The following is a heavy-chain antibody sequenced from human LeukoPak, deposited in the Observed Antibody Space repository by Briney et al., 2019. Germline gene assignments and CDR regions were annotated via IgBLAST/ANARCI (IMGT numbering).Heavy chain of an antibody. CDR1: GFTFSSYA. D-gene: IGHD3-22*01. CDR2: ISGSGGST. V-gene: IGHV3-23*01. CDR3: AKGRILIVVAPYDAFDI. J-gene: IGHJ3*02. Sequence: GGSLRLSCAASGFTFSSYAMSWVRQAPGKGLEWVSAISGSGGSTYYADSVKGRFTISRDNSKNTLYLQMNSLRAEDTAVYYCAKGRILIVVAPYDAFDIWGQGTMVTVSS.